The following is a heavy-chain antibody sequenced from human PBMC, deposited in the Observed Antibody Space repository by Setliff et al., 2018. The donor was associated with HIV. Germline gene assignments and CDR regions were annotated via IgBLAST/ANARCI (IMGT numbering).Heavy chain of an antibody. CDR3: ARGGGTSSPIDYHYYIDV. D-gene: IGHD6-6*01. CDR1: GGSMNSHY. CDR2: IYYSVST. Sequence: PSETLSLTCTVSGGSMNSHYWSWIRQSPGRGLEWIGYIYYSVSTKYNPSLKSRVTISVDTSNNQFSLKLSSVTAADTAVYYCARGGGTSSPIDYHYYIDVWGKGTTVTVSS. J-gene: IGHJ6*03. V-gene: IGHV4-59*08.